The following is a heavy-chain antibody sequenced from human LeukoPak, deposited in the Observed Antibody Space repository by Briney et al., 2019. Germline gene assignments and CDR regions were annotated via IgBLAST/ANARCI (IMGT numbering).Heavy chain of an antibody. CDR2: IYYTGST. Sequence: PSEPLSLTCTVSGGSSSRYLWIWIRQPPEKGLEWIGYIYYTGSTNYNPSLKSRVIISLDTSKNQFSLRLTSATAADTAVYYCARGIGGGSRVDYWGQGTLVTVSS. D-gene: IGHD1-26*01. CDR1: GGSSSRYL. V-gene: IGHV4-59*01. CDR3: ARGIGGGSRVDY. J-gene: IGHJ4*02.